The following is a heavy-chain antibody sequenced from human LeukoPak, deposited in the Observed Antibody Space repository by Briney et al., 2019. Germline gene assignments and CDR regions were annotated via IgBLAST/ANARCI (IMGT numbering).Heavy chain of an antibody. D-gene: IGHD3-22*01. CDR3: TRNYDSSGLIFDY. CDR1: GFTFGDYA. V-gene: IGHV3-49*04. J-gene: IGHJ4*02. Sequence: GGSLRLSCTASGFTFGDYAMSWVRQAPGKGLEWVGFIRSKAYGGTTEYAASVKDRFTISRDDSKSIAYLQMNSLKTEDTAVYYCTRNYDSSGLIFDYWGQGTLVTVSS. CDR2: IRSKAYGGTT.